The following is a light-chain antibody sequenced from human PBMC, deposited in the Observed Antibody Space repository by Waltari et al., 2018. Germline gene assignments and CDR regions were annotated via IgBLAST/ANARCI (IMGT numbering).Light chain of an antibody. J-gene: IGLJ2*01. CDR1: SSAVGGYKY. V-gene: IGLV2-14*01. CDR2: EVS. CDR3: NSYTDSII. Sequence: QSALTQPASVSGSPGPSITLSCTGTSSAVGGYKYVSWYQHSPGKAPKLIIYEVSHRPSGVSDRFSGSKSGNTASLTISGLQAEDEADYYCNSYTDSIIFGGGTKLTVL.